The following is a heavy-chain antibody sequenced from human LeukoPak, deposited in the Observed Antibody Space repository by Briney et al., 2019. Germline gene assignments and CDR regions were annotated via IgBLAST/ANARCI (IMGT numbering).Heavy chain of an antibody. D-gene: IGHD6-19*01. Sequence: SETLSLTCAVYGGFFSGYYWSWIRQPPGKGLEGIGEINHSGRTNFNPFLKSRVTISVDTSKNQCSLKLSSVTAADTAVYYCARGRRVLSYSSGWVQDYWGQGTLVTVAS. J-gene: IGHJ4*02. CDR1: GGFFSGYY. CDR2: INHSGRT. V-gene: IGHV4-34*01. CDR3: ARGRRVLSYSSGWVQDY.